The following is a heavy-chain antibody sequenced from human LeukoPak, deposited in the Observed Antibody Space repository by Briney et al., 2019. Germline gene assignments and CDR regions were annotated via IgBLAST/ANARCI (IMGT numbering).Heavy chain of an antibody. CDR3: ARSDGSTYYFDY. CDR2: IYPDDSDT. CDR1: GFPFTDYW. Sequence: GESLKISCKGSGFPFTDYWIGWVRQMPGKGLEWMGIIYPDDSDTRYSPSFQGQVSISADKSIRTAYLQWSSLKASDTAMYYCARSDGSTYYFDYWGQGTLVTVSS. D-gene: IGHD5-24*01. V-gene: IGHV5-51*01. J-gene: IGHJ4*02.